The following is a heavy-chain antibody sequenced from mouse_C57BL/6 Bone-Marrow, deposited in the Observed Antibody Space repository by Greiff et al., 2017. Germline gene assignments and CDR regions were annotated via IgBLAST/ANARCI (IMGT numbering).Heavy chain of an antibody. CDR3: ASPYYYGSSYYAMDY. CDR2: IYPRDGST. D-gene: IGHD1-1*01. CDR1: GYTFTDHT. V-gene: IGHV1-78*01. Sequence: QVQLKESDAELVKPGASVKISCKVSGYTFTDHTIHWMKQRPEQGLEWIGYIYPRDGSTKYNEKFKGKATLTADKSSSTAYMQRNSLTSEDSAVYFCASPYYYGSSYYAMDYWGQGTSVTVSS. J-gene: IGHJ4*01.